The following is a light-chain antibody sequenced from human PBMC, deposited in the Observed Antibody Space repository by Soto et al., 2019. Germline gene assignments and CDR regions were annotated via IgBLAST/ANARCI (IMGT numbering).Light chain of an antibody. CDR1: SSNIGAGYD. V-gene: IGLV1-40*01. CDR2: GNS. Sequence: QAVVTQPPSASGTPGQRVTISCSGSSSNIGAGYDVHWYQQLPGTAPKLLIYGNSNRPSGVPDRFSGSKSGTSASLAITGLQAEDEADYYCQSYDSSLSGSGVFGGGTKLTVL. CDR3: QSYDSSLSGSGV. J-gene: IGLJ3*02.